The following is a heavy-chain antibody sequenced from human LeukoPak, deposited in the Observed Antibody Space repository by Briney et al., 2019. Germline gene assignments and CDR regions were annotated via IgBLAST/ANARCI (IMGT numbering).Heavy chain of an antibody. CDR1: GYTFSNYG. CDR2: ISVYNGNT. Sequence: ASVKVSCKASGYTFSNYGISWVRQAPGQGLEWMGWISVYNGNTKYAQKLQDRVTMTTDTSTTTAYMELRSLRSDDTAVYYCARDEYSGSYSYGMDVWGQGTTVTVSS. V-gene: IGHV1-18*01. J-gene: IGHJ6*02. D-gene: IGHD1-26*01. CDR3: ARDEYSGSYSYGMDV.